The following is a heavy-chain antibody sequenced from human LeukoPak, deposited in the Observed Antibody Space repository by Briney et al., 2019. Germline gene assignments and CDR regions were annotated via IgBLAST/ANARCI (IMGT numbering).Heavy chain of an antibody. CDR1: GFTFSSYG. V-gene: IGHV3-30*18. D-gene: IGHD6-19*01. J-gene: IGHJ4*02. CDR2: ISYDGSNK. Sequence: GGSLRLSCAASGFTFSSYGIHCVRQAPGKGLEWVAVISYDGSNKYYADSVKGRFTISRDNSKNTLYLQMNSLRAEGTAVYYCAKDRGWPIDYWGQGTLVTVSS. CDR3: AKDRGWPIDY.